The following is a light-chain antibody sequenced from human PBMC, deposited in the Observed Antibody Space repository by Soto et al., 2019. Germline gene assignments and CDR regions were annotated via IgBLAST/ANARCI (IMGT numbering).Light chain of an antibody. CDR2: EDS. CDR1: SSDVGKYNL. CDR3: CLYAVTTIIL. V-gene: IGLV2-23*01. Sequence: QSALTQPASVSGSPGQSITISCTGTSSDVGKYNLVSWYQQHPGKAPKVLIYEDSERPSGVSRRFSGSKSGNTASLTISGLQGEDEADYYCCLYAVTTIILFGGGTKVTVL. J-gene: IGLJ2*01.